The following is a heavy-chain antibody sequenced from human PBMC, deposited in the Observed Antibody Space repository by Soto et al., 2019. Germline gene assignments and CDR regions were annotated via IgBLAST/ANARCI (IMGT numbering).Heavy chain of an antibody. CDR2: ISSSSSTI. Sequence: EVQLVESGGGLVQPGGSLRLSCAASGFTFSSYSMNWVRQAPGKGLEWVSYISSSSSTIYYADSVKGRFTISRDNAKNSLYLQMNSLRDEDTAVYYCARAPRWDGYYVYWYFDLWGRGTLVTVSS. J-gene: IGHJ2*01. V-gene: IGHV3-48*02. CDR1: GFTFSSYS. CDR3: ARAPRWDGYYVYWYFDL. D-gene: IGHD4-17*01.